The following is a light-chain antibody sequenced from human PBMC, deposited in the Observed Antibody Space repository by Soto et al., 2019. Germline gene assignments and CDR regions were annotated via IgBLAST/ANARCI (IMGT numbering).Light chain of an antibody. CDR1: QSVSSTS. CDR2: GAS. J-gene: IGKJ3*01. Sequence: DIVLTQSPGTLSLSPGERVTLSCRASQSVSSTSLAWYQHKPGQAPRLLIYGASSRATGIPDRFSGSGSGTDFTLTISRLEPEDFAVYSCQQYGSSPFTFGPGTKVDIK. CDR3: QQYGSSPFT. V-gene: IGKV3-20*01.